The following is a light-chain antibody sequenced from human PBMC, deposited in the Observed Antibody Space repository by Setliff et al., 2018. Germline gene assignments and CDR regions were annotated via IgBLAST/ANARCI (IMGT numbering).Light chain of an antibody. V-gene: IGKV1-39*01. CDR2: AAF. J-gene: IGKJ3*01. CDR3: QQSYGSPFT. CDR1: QSITNY. Sequence: DIQMTQSPSSLSASVGDRVTITCRASQSITNYLNWYQQKPGKAPKLLIYAAFTLHSGVSSRFSGGASGTDFTLTISSLQPDDFATYYCQQSYGSPFTFGPGTKVD.